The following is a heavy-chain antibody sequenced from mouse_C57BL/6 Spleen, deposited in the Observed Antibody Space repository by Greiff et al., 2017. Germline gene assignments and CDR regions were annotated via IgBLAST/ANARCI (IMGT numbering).Heavy chain of an antibody. CDR2: IDPSDSYT. J-gene: IGHJ2*01. D-gene: IGHD3-2*02. CDR1: GYTFTSYW. V-gene: IGHV1-59*01. Sequence: VQLQQPGAELVRPGTSVTLSCKASGYTFTSYWMHWVKQRPGQGLEWIGVIDPSDSYTNYNQKFKGKATLTVDTSSSTAYMQLSSLTSEDSAVYYCAREAQATQGYFDYWGQGTTLTVSS. CDR3: AREAQATQGYFDY.